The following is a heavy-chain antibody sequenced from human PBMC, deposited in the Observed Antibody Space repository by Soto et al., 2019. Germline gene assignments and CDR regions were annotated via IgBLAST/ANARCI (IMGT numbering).Heavy chain of an antibody. CDR2: IYHSGST. J-gene: IGHJ6*02. D-gene: IGHD1-7*01. CDR3: ARDRLKLSPYHYYYGMDV. Sequence: SETLSLTCAVSGGSTSNNNWWSWVRQPPGKGLEWIGEIYHSGSTAYNPSLKSRVTISVDKSKNQFSLNLRSVTAADTAVYYCARDRLKLSPYHYYYGMDVWGQGTTVTVSS. CDR1: GGSTSNNNW. V-gene: IGHV4-4*02.